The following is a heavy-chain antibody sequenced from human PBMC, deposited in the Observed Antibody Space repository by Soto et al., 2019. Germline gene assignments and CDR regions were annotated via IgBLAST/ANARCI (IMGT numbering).Heavy chain of an antibody. D-gene: IGHD2-8*01. Sequence: QVQLVQSGAEVKKPGASVKVSCKASGYSFTDYHIHWVRQAPGQGLEWLGRINPKSGGTSTAQKFQGWVTMTTDTSMSTACMELTSLTSDDTAIYYCARGDSTDCSNGVCSFFYNHDMDVWGQGTTVTVSS. CDR3: ARGDSTDCSNGVCSFFYNHDMDV. J-gene: IGHJ6*02. CDR1: GYSFTDYH. CDR2: INPKSGGT. V-gene: IGHV1-2*04.